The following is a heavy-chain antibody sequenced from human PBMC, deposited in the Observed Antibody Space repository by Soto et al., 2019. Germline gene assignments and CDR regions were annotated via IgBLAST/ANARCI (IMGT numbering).Heavy chain of an antibody. CDR1: GFTFSSYG. D-gene: IGHD3-22*01. Sequence: PGGSLRLSCAASGFTFSSYGMHWVRQAPGKGLEWVAVIWYDGSNKYYADSVKGRFTISRDNSKNTLYLQMNSLRAEDAAVYYCASNYNDSSGYTPGHGPGGYWGHGTLVTVSS. V-gene: IGHV3-33*01. CDR2: IWYDGSNK. J-gene: IGHJ4*01. CDR3: ASNYNDSSGYTPGHGPGGY.